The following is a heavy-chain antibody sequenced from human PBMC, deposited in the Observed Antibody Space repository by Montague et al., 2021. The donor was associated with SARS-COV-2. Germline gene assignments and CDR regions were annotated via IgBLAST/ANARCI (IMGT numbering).Heavy chain of an antibody. CDR2: IYYSGST. D-gene: IGHD3-3*01. V-gene: IGHV4-39*01. CDR3: ARKASRGITIFGVVTASYYFDY. CDR1: GFSISSSSYY. Sequence: SETLSLTCTVSGFSISSSSYYWGWIRQPPGKGLEWIGGIYYSGSTYYNPSLKSRVTISVDTSKNQFSLKLSSVTAADTAVYYCARKASRGITIFGVVTASYYFDYWGQGTLVTVSS. J-gene: IGHJ4*02.